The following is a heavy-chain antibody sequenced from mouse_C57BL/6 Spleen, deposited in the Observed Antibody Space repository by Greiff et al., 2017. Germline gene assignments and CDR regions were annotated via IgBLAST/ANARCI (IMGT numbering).Heavy chain of an antibody. CDR2: ISYDGSN. V-gene: IGHV3-6*01. CDR1: GYSITSGYY. D-gene: IGHD1-1*01. Sequence: EVQLQESGPGLVKPSQSLSLTCSVTGYSITSGYYWNWIRQFPGNKLEWMGYISYDGSNNYNPSLKNRISITRDTSKNQFFLKLNSVTTEDTATYYCASWDYYGSSWGYWGQGTTLTVSS. CDR3: ASWDYYGSSWGY. J-gene: IGHJ2*01.